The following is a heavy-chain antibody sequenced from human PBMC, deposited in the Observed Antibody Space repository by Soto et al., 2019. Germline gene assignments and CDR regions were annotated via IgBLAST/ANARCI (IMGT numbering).Heavy chain of an antibody. J-gene: IGHJ4*02. CDR3: ARSAVAITSVGYFDY. D-gene: IGHD3-22*01. V-gene: IGHV4-28*01. CDR2: IYYSGST. Sequence: QVQLQESGPGLVKPSDTLCLTCAVSGYSISSSNWWGWIRQPPGKGLEWIGYIYYSGSTYYNPSLKSRVTMSVDTSKNQFSLKLSSVTAVDTAVYYCARSAVAITSVGYFDYWGQGTLVTVSS. CDR1: GYSISSSNW.